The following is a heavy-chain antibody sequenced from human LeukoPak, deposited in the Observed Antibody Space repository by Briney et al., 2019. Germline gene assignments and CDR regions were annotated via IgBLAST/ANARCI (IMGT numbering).Heavy chain of an antibody. D-gene: IGHD2-2*01. CDR1: GYTFTGYY. V-gene: IGHV1-2*02. Sequence: ASVKVSCKASGYTFTGYYMHWVRQAPGQGLEWMGWINPNSGGTNYAQKFQGRVTMTRGTSISTAYMELSRLRSDDTAVYYCARDRHQLLPGEDYWGQGTLVTVSS. J-gene: IGHJ4*02. CDR3: ARDRHQLLPGEDY. CDR2: INPNSGGT.